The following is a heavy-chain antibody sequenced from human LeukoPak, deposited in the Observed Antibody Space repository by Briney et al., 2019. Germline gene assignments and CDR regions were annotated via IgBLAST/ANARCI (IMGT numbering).Heavy chain of an antibody. V-gene: IGHV3-23*01. CDR3: AKDVVPDSGWDLDY. CDR2: IYPSGDST. D-gene: IGHD6-19*01. CDR1: GVTFNTYS. J-gene: IGHJ4*02. Sequence: PGGSLRLSCAASGVTFNTYSMTWVRQGPGKGLEGVASIYPSGDSTFYADSVKGRFTISRDNSKNTLYLQMSSLRTEDTARYYCAKDVVPDSGWDLDYWGQGTLVTVSS.